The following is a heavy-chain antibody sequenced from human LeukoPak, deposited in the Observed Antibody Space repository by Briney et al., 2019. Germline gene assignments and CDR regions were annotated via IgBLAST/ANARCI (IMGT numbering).Heavy chain of an antibody. V-gene: IGHV4-59*08. J-gene: IGHJ4*02. CDR1: GSSISSYY. Sequence: SETLSLTCTVSGSSISSYYWSWIRQPPGKGPEWIGYIYYSGSTNYNPSLKSRVTISVDTSKNQFSLKLSSVTAADTAVYYCARHMGLGYSYGYPYFDYWGQGTLVTVSS. CDR3: ARHMGLGYSYGYPYFDY. CDR2: IYYSGST. D-gene: IGHD5-18*01.